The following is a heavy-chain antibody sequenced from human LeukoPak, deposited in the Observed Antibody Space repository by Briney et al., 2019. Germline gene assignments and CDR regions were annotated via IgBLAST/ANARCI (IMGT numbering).Heavy chain of an antibody. Sequence: ASVKVSCKVSGYTLAELSMHWVRQAPGKGLEWMGGFDPEDGETIYAQKFQGRVTITADESTSTAYMELSSLRSEDTAVYYCASTFVPYYYDSSGYYPLRYWGQGTLVTVSS. J-gene: IGHJ4*02. CDR2: FDPEDGET. CDR1: GYTLAELS. CDR3: ASTFVPYYYDSSGYYPLRY. D-gene: IGHD3-22*01. V-gene: IGHV1-24*01.